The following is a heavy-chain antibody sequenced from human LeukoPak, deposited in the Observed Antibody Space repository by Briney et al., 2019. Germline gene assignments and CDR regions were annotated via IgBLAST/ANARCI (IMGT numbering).Heavy chain of an antibody. CDR1: GGSISSSSYY. J-gene: IGHJ6*03. V-gene: IGHV4-39*01. Sequence: SETLSLTCTVSGGSISSSSYYWGWIRQPPGKGLEWIGSIYYSGSTYYNPSLKSRVTISVDTSKNQVSLKLSSVTAADTAVYYCARLIVGATRAGYYYYMDVWGKGTTVTISS. CDR2: IYYSGST. CDR3: ARLIVGATRAGYYYYMDV. D-gene: IGHD1-26*01.